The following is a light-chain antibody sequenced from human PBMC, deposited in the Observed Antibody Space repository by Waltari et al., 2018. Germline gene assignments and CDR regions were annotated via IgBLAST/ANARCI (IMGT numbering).Light chain of an antibody. Sequence: DIQMTQSPSSLAASVGDRVTTTCRASQGISKFLAWFRQKPGKAPESLIYVASSLQSGVPSRFSGSGSGTDFTLTISSLQPEDFASYYCQQYKTFPLTFGGGTKVEIK. CDR1: QGISKF. J-gene: IGKJ4*01. CDR3: QQYKTFPLT. V-gene: IGKV1-16*01. CDR2: VAS.